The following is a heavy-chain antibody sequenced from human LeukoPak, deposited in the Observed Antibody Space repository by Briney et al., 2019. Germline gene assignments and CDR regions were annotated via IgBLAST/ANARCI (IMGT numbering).Heavy chain of an antibody. D-gene: IGHD2-2*01. J-gene: IGHJ4*02. CDR2: VSFRGGT. V-gene: IGHV3-23*01. CDR1: GFILSSHG. CDR3: AKDLNIVVVPVASFDY. Sequence: GGSLRLSCAASGFILSSHGMSWVRQVPGKRLEWVSTVSFRGGTYYTDSVKGRFSTSRDNSKNTLLLQMNSLRAEDTAVYYCAKDLNIVVVPVASFDYWGQGTLVTVSS.